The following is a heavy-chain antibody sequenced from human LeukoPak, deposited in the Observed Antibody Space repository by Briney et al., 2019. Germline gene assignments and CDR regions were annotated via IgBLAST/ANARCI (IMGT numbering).Heavy chain of an antibody. CDR1: GYTFTGYY. CDR2: INPNSGGT. Sequence: ASVKVSCKASGYTFTGYYMHWVRQAPGQGLEWMGRINPNSGGTNYAQKFQGRVTMTRDTSISTAYMELSRLRSDDTAVYYCARDLEVGARFFDYWGQGTLVTVSS. V-gene: IGHV1-2*06. D-gene: IGHD1-26*01. J-gene: IGHJ4*02. CDR3: ARDLEVGARFFDY.